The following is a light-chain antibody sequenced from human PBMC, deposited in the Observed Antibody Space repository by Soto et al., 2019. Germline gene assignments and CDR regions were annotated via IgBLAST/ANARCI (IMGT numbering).Light chain of an antibody. CDR1: QSVSSTY. CDR2: GAS. Sequence: EIVLTQSPGTLSLSPGERATLSCRASQSVSSTYLAWYQQKPGQAPRLLIYGASSRAPGIPDRFSGSGSGTDFTLTISRLEPEDFAVYYCQQYGSSPALTFGGGTKVDIK. J-gene: IGKJ4*01. CDR3: QQYGSSPALT. V-gene: IGKV3-20*01.